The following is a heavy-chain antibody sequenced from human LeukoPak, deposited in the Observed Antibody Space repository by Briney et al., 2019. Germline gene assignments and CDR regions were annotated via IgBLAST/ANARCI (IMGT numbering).Heavy chain of an antibody. CDR3: ARVGHYDSSGYYFDY. Sequence: SETLSLTCTVSGGSITSYHWSWIRQPPGKGLEYIGYMYHSGSSNYSPSLKSRVTLSVDTSKNQLSLKLSSVTAADTAVYYCARVGHYDSSGYYFDYWGQGILVTVSS. V-gene: IGHV4-59*01. J-gene: IGHJ4*02. D-gene: IGHD3-22*01. CDR1: GGSITSYH. CDR2: MYHSGSS.